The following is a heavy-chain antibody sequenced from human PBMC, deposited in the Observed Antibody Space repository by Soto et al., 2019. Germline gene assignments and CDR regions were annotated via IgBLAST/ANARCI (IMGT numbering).Heavy chain of an antibody. CDR1: GGSFSGYY. J-gene: IGHJ4*02. Sequence: PSETLSLTCAVYGGSFSGYYWSWIRQPPGKGLEWIGEINHSGSTNYNPSLKSRVTISVDTSKNQFSLKLSSVTAADTAVYYCARAHHFWGGRQQHIDSWGQGTMVAVSS. CDR2: INHSGST. D-gene: IGHD3-3*02. CDR3: ARAHHFWGGRQQHIDS. V-gene: IGHV4-34*01.